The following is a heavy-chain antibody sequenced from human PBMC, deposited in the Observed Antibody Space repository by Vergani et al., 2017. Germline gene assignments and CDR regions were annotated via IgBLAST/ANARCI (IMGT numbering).Heavy chain of an antibody. V-gene: IGHV3-23*01. Sequence: DVQLLQSGGDLVQPGGSLKLSCVASGFTFSTHAMSWVRQTPGKGLEWFSTIKNDGGKSHYADFVKGRLAISRDNSRNTLYLQMNSLRVEDTAVYHCAKSPSYYDIWSGPPTHRSTMSNYYYLMDVWGKGTTVTVSS. CDR2: IKNDGGKS. J-gene: IGHJ6*03. D-gene: IGHD3-3*01. CDR1: GFTFSTHA. CDR3: AKSPSYYDIWSGPPTHRSTMSNYYYLMDV.